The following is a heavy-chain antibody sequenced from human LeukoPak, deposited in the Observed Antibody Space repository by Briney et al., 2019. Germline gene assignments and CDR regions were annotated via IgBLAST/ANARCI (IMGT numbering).Heavy chain of an antibody. CDR1: GFTFRNYG. D-gene: IGHD3-9*01. Sequence: GGSLRLSCAASGFTFRNYGLSWVRQAPGKGLEWVSVISGSGDKTYYADSVRGRFTISRDNSKNTLYLQMNSLRAEDTAVYYCARAPQHYDILTGYPTSGYYYYMDVWGKGTTVTISS. CDR2: ISGSGDKT. CDR3: ARAPQHYDILTGYPTSGYYYYMDV. V-gene: IGHV3-23*01. J-gene: IGHJ6*03.